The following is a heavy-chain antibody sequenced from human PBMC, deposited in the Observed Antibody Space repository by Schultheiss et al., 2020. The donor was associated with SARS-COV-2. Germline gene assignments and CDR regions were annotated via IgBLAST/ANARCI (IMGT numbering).Heavy chain of an antibody. D-gene: IGHD2-15*01. J-gene: IGHJ6*02. CDR2: IYYSGST. Sequence: SETLSLTCTVSGGSISRSSYYWGWIRQPPGKGLEWIGSIYYSGSTYYNPSLKSRVTISVDTSKNQFSLKLSSVTAADTAVYYCARRRGRCSGGSCYLHRSGGMDVWGQGTTVTVSS. V-gene: IGHV4-39*01. CDR3: ARRRGRCSGGSCYLHRSGGMDV. CDR1: GGSISRSSYY.